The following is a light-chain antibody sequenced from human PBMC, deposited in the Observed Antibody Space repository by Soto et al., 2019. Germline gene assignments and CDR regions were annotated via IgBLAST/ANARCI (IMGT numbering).Light chain of an antibody. J-gene: IGLJ1*01. CDR3: GSYTGSIYV. Sequence: QSVLTQPASVSGSPGQSITISCTGTSSDVGGYKFVSWYQQHPGKAPKLMIYEVSNRPSGVSSRFYGSKSGNTASLTISGLQADDDADYYCGSYTGSIYVFGPGTKVTVL. V-gene: IGLV2-14*01. CDR2: EVS. CDR1: SSDVGGYKF.